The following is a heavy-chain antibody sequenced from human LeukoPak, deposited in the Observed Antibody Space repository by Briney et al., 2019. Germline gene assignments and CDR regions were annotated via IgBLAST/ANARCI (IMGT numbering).Heavy chain of an antibody. V-gene: IGHV4-39*01. D-gene: IGHD3-10*01. Sequence: SETLSLTCTVSGGSISSSSYYWGWIRQPPGKGLEWIGEINHSGSTNYNPSLKSRVTISVDTSKNQFSLKLSSVTAADTAVYYCARHRRLVRGVINPYYYYYMDVWGKGTTVTISS. CDR2: INHSGST. J-gene: IGHJ6*03. CDR1: GGSISSSSYY. CDR3: ARHRRLVRGVINPYYYYYMDV.